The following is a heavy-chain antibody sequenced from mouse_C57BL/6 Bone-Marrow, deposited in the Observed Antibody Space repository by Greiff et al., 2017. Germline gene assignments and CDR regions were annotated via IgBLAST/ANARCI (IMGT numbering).Heavy chain of an antibody. CDR1: GFTITDDY. CDR2: IDPENGDT. J-gene: IGHJ2*01. CDR3: TRFLDY. Sequence: EVQLQQSGAELVRPGASVKLSCTASGFTITDDYMHWVKQRPEQGLEWIGWIDPENGDTEYAPKFQGKATITADTSSNTAYLQLSSLTSEETAVYYCTRFLDYWGQGTTLTVSS. V-gene: IGHV14-4*01.